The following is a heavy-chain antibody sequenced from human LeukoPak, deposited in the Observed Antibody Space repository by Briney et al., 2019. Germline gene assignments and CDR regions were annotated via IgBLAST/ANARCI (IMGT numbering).Heavy chain of an antibody. D-gene: IGHD3-3*02. J-gene: IGHJ3*02. CDR1: GYTLRQYS. V-gene: IGHV1-18*01. CDR2: VSPSHTTR. Sequence: ASVKVSCKASGYTLRQYSISWVRQAPGKGLEWMGWVSPSHTTRVYAQQFQGRVTMTADTNTNTVSMELRSLTSDDTAVYFCARDYILPLETDNGDGFAIWGQGTVVSVSS. CDR3: ARDYILPLETDNGDGFAI.